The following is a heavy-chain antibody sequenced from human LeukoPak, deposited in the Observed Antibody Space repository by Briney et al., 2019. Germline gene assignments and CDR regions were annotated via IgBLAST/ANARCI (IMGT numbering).Heavy chain of an antibody. CDR1: GYTFTSYY. CDR2: INPSGGST. CDR3: ATSPHYCTNGVCVGFVYYYGMDV. V-gene: IGHV1-46*01. D-gene: IGHD2-8*01. J-gene: IGHJ6*02. Sequence: ASVKVSCKASGYTFTSYYMHWVRQAPGQGLEWMGIINPSGGSTSYAQKFQGRVTMTRDTSTSTVYMELSSLRSEDTAVYYCATSPHYCTNGVCVGFVYYYGMDVWGQGTTVTVSS.